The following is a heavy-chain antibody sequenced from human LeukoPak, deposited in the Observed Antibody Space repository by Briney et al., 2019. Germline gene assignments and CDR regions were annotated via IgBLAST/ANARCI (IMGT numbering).Heavy chain of an antibody. D-gene: IGHD3-10*01. J-gene: IGHJ4*02. Sequence: SETLSLTCTVSGGSISSYYWSWIRQPPGKGLEWIGYIYYSGSTNYNPSLKSRVTISVDTSKNQFSLKLSSVTAADTAVYYCGRVEVRFGELPSWGQGTLVTVS. V-gene: IGHV4-59*01. CDR2: IYYSGST. CDR3: GRVEVRFGELPS. CDR1: GGSISSYY.